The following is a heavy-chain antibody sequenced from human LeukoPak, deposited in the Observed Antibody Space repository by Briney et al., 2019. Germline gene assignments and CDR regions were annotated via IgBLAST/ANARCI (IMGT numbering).Heavy chain of an antibody. D-gene: IGHD1-1*01. CDR2: INRNNGKT. CDR1: VYTFTNFY. J-gene: IGHJ4*02. CDR3: TRDMGITTKDPFEY. V-gene: IGHV1-18*04. Sequence: ASVKVSCKASVYTFTNFYIHWVRQAPGQGLEWMGWINRNNGKTKYGQQFQGRITLTIDTSTTTSHMEMRSLRADDTAIYYCTRDMGITTKDPFEYWGQGTLVTVSS.